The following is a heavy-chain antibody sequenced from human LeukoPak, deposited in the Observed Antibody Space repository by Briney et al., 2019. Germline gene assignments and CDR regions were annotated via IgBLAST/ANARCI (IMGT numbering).Heavy chain of an antibody. V-gene: IGHV4-30-2*01. CDR1: GGSISSGGYS. J-gene: IGHJ6*02. CDR2: IYHSGST. CDR3: ARAGLRYCSSTSCYLYYYYYGMDV. Sequence: SETLSLTCTVSGGSISSGGYSWSWIRQPPGKGLEWIGYIYHSGSTYYNPSLKSRVTISVDRSKNQFSLKLSSVTAADTAVYYCARAGLRYCSSTSCYLYYYYYGMDVWGQGTTVTVSS. D-gene: IGHD2-2*01.